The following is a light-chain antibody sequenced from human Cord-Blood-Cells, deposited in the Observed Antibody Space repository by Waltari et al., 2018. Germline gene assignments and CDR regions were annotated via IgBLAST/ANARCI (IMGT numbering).Light chain of an antibody. CDR1: SSDVGSYNL. CDR3: CSYAGSLWV. Sequence: QSALTQPASVSGSPGQSITISCTGTSSDVGSYNLVSWYQQHPGKAPKPMIYEGSKLPSGVSNRFSGSKSGNTASLTTAGLQAEDEADYYCCSYAGSLWVFGGGTKLTVL. V-gene: IGLV2-23*01. CDR2: EGS. J-gene: IGLJ3*02.